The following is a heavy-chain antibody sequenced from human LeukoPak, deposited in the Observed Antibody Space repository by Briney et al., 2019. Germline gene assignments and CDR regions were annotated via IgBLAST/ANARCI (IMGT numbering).Heavy chain of an antibody. Sequence: PGGSLRLSCAASGFTFSSYGMHWVRQAPGKGLEWVAVISYDGSNKYYADSVKGRFTISRDNSKNTLYLQMNSLRAEDTAVYYCVKGELQLDIVVVPAAYTFDSWGQGTLVTVSS. CDR1: GFTFSSYG. CDR3: VKGELQLDIVVVPAAYTFDS. V-gene: IGHV3-30*18. CDR2: ISYDGSNK. D-gene: IGHD2-2*01. J-gene: IGHJ4*02.